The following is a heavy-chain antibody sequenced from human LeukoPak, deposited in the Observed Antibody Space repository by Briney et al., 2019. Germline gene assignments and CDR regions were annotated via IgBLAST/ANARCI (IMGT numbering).Heavy chain of an antibody. J-gene: IGHJ3*02. CDR2: IDPSDSYT. Sequence: KSGESLKISCKVSGYSFTSYWISWVRQMPGKGLEWMGRIDPSDSYTNYRPSFQGHVTISADKSISTAYLQWSSLKASDTAVYYCARRGSSGYYAATFDIWGQGTMVTVSS. CDR1: GYSFTSYW. CDR3: ARRGSSGYYAATFDI. V-gene: IGHV5-10-1*01. D-gene: IGHD3-22*01.